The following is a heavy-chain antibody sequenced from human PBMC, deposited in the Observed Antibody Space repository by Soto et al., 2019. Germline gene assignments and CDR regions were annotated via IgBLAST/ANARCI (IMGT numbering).Heavy chain of an antibody. CDR2: INPSGGST. Sequence: ASVKVSCKASGYIFTGYYIQWVRQAPGQGLEWMGIINPSGGSTSYAQKFQGRVTMTRDTSTSTVYMEMNSLRAEDTAVYYCARESEDLTSNFDYWGQGTLVTVS. CDR1: GYIFTGYY. V-gene: IGHV1-46*01. CDR3: ARESEDLTSNFDY. J-gene: IGHJ4*02.